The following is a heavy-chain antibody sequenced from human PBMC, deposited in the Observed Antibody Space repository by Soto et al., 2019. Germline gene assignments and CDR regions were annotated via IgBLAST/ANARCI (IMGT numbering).Heavy chain of an antibody. V-gene: IGHV4-59*01. CDR1: GGSIGGYY. D-gene: IGHD1-20*01. J-gene: IGHJ5*01. CDR2: ILYSGNT. CDR3: AKSRGITGTTFNWFDS. Sequence: SETLSLTCNVSGGSIGGYYWNWIRQSPGRGLEWIGSILYSGNTNYNPSLSSRVTISVDPSKNQFSLKVHSVNAADTAIYYCAKSRGITGTTFNWFDSWGQGTLVTVSS.